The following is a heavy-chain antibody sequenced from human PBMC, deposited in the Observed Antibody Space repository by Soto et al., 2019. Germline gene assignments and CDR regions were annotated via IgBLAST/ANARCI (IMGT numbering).Heavy chain of an antibody. CDR3: AKGYCSGGSCYYKLIDY. Sequence: GGSLRLSCAASGFTFSSYGMHWVRQAPGKGLEWVAVISYDGSNKYYADSVKGRFTISRDNSKNTLYLQMNSLRAEDTAVYYCAKGYCSGGSCYYKLIDYWGQGTLVTVSS. CDR1: GFTFSSYG. J-gene: IGHJ4*02. V-gene: IGHV3-30*18. D-gene: IGHD2-15*01. CDR2: ISYDGSNK.